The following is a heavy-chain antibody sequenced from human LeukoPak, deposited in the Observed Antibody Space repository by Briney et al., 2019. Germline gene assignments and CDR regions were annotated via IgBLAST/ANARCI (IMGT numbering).Heavy chain of an antibody. CDR2: MYHSGDT. D-gene: IGHD6-6*01. V-gene: IGHV4-38-2*02. CDR1: GYSVSSGYY. CDR3: ARKGSIAAYSFDY. J-gene: IGHJ4*02. Sequence: KSSETLSLTCTVSGYSVSSGYYWGWIRQPPGEGLEWIASMYHSGDTYYNPSLKSRVTISVDTSKNQFSLKLSSVTAADTAVYYCARKGSIAAYSFDYWGQGTLVTVSS.